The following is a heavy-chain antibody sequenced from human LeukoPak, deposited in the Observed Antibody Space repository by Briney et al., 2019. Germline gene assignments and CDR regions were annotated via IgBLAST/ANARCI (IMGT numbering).Heavy chain of an antibody. CDR1: GFTFSSYS. D-gene: IGHD3-16*02. V-gene: IGHV3-21*01. J-gene: IGHJ4*02. Sequence: GGSLRLSCAASGFTFSSYSMNWVRQAPGKGLERVSSISSSSSYIYYADSVKGRFTISRDNAKNSLYLQMNSLRAEDTAVYYCARSPQEYDYVWGSYRPIDYWGQGTLVTVSS. CDR3: ARSPQEYDYVWGSYRPIDY. CDR2: ISSSSSYI.